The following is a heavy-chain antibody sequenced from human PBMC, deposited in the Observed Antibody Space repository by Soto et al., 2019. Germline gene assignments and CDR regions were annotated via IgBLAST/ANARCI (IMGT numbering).Heavy chain of an antibody. D-gene: IGHD2-2*03. CDR2: ISWNSGSI. J-gene: IGHJ3*02. CDR1: GFTFDDYA. V-gene: IGHV3-9*01. CDR3: ANGYCSSTSCYFHAFDI. Sequence: EVQLVESGGGLVQPGRSLRLSCAASGFTFDDYAMHWVRQAPGKGLEWVSGISWNSGSIGYADSVKGRFTISRDNAKKSLYLQMNSLRAEDTALYYCANGYCSSTSCYFHAFDIWGQGTMVTVSS.